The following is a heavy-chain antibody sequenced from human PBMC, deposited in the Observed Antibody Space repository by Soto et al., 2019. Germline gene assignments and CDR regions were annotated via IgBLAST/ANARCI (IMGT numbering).Heavy chain of an antibody. V-gene: IGHV3-21*04. Sequence: PGGSLRLSCAASGFTFSSYSMNWVRQAPGKGLEWVSSISSSSSYIYYADSVKGRFTISRDNSKNTLYLQMNSLRAEDTAVYYCAKPRLRDNWFDPWGQGTLVTVSS. CDR2: ISSSSSYI. J-gene: IGHJ5*02. D-gene: IGHD4-17*01. CDR3: AKPRLRDNWFDP. CDR1: GFTFSSYS.